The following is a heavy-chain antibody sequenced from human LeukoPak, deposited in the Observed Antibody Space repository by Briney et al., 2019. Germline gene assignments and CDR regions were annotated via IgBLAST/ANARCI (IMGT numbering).Heavy chain of an antibody. J-gene: IGHJ4*02. D-gene: IGHD1-1*01. CDR3: ARDRGTWNDDGFDY. V-gene: IGHV4-4*07. Sequence: SETLSLTCTVSGGSISSYYWSWIRQPAGKGLESIGHISTSGSTNYNPSLKSRVTMSVYTSKNQFSLKLSSVTAADTAVYYCARDRGTWNDDGFDYWGQGTLVTVSS. CDR1: GGSISSYY. CDR2: ISTSGST.